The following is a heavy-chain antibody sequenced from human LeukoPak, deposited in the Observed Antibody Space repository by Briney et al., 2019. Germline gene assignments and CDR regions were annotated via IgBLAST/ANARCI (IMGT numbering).Heavy chain of an antibody. D-gene: IGHD6-13*01. CDR3: ISSWLFDP. Sequence: KSGGSLRLSCATSGLTFSDAWMSWVRQAPGKGLEWVGRIKSKTDGGTTDYAAPVKGRFTISRDDSKNTLYLQMNSLKTEDTAVYYCISSWLFDPWGQGTLVTVSS. CDR2: IKSKTDGGTT. CDR1: GLTFSDAW. V-gene: IGHV3-15*01. J-gene: IGHJ5*02.